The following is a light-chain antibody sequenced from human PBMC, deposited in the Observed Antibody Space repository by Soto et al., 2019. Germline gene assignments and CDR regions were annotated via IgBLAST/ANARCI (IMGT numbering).Light chain of an antibody. J-gene: IGKJ1*01. Sequence: DIQMTQSPSTLSASVGDKVTITCRASQSITIWLAWYQQKPGTAPKLLIYKASSLESGVPSRFSGSGSGTEFTLTISSLQPADLATYYCQQYNSYWTFGQGTKVEIK. V-gene: IGKV1-5*03. CDR1: QSITIW. CDR3: QQYNSYWT. CDR2: KAS.